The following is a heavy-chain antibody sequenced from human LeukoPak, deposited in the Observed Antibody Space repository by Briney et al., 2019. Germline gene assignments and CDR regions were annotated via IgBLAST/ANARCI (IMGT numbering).Heavy chain of an antibody. D-gene: IGHD2-15*01. Sequence: GESLRLSCAASGFTFSTYAMSWVRQIPGKGLEWVSAISGSDDGTYYADSVKGRFTISRDNSRNTLYLQMNTLRAEDTAVYFCAKSPVSSCRGSFCYPFDYWGQGNLVTVSS. CDR2: ISGSDDGT. CDR1: GFTFSTYA. V-gene: IGHV3-23*01. CDR3: AKSPVSSCRGSFCYPFDY. J-gene: IGHJ4*02.